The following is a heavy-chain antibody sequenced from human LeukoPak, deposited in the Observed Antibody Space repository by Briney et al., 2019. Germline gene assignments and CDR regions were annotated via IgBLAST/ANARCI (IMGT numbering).Heavy chain of an antibody. CDR3: AKDRAVSGTNYFDY. J-gene: IGHJ4*02. CDR1: GYTFTGYY. V-gene: IGHV1-2*02. D-gene: IGHD6-19*01. CDR2: INPNSGYT. Sequence: ASVKVSCKASGYTFTGYYIHWVRQAPGQGLEWMGWINPNSGYTSFAQNFQGRVTMTRDTSITTAYMELSSLRSDDTAVYYCAKDRAVSGTNYFDYWGQETLVTVSS.